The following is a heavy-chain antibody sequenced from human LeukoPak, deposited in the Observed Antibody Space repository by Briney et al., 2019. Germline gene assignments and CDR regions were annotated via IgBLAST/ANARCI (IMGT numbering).Heavy chain of an antibody. D-gene: IGHD5-12*01. J-gene: IGHJ4*02. CDR3: ARGPSGYHYDY. V-gene: IGHV3-48*04. CDR1: GFTFSSYS. Sequence: PGGSLRLSCAASGFTFSSYSMNWGRQAPGKGLEWVSYISSSSSTIYYADSVKGRFTISRDNAKNSLYLQMNSLRVEDTAVYYCARGPSGYHYDYWGQGTLVTVSS. CDR2: ISSSSSTI.